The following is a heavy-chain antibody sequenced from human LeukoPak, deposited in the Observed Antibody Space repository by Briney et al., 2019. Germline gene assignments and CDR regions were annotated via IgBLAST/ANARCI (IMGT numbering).Heavy chain of an antibody. D-gene: IGHD6-13*01. CDR1: GYRFTSYW. Sequence: GASLQISFHGSGYRFTSYWNGWVRPMPGKGLGWMGMIYPGDSDTRYSPSFQGQVTISADKSISTAYLQWSSLKASDTAMYYCARQGAAAGIDYWGQGTLVTVSS. CDR2: IYPGDSDT. CDR3: ARQGAAAGIDY. J-gene: IGHJ4*02. V-gene: IGHV5-51*01.